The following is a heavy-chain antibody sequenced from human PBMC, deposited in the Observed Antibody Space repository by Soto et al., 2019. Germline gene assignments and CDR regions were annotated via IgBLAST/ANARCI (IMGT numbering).Heavy chain of an antibody. J-gene: IGHJ2*01. CDR3: ARLNLDSSGSWDLRWYFDL. CDR1: GGSISSSSYY. D-gene: IGHD3-22*01. CDR2: IYYSGST. Sequence: QLQLQESGPGLVKPSETLSLTCTVSGGSISSSSYYWGWIRQPPGKGLEWIGSIYYSGSTYYNPSLKSRVTISVDTSKNQFSLKLSSVTAADTAVYYCARLNLDSSGSWDLRWYFDLWGRGTLVTVSS. V-gene: IGHV4-39*01.